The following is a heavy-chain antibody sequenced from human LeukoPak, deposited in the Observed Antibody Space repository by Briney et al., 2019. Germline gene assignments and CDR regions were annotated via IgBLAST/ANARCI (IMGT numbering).Heavy chain of an antibody. V-gene: IGHV3-11*01. CDR1: GFTFSDYY. Sequence: GGSLRLSCAASGFTFSDYYMSWIRQAPGKGLEWVSYISSSGSTIYYADSVKGRFTISRDNAKNSLYLQMNSLRAEDTAVYYCARDYYYDSSGYYMDYWGQGTLVTVSS. CDR2: ISSSGSTI. J-gene: IGHJ4*02. CDR3: ARDYYYDSSGYYMDY. D-gene: IGHD3-22*01.